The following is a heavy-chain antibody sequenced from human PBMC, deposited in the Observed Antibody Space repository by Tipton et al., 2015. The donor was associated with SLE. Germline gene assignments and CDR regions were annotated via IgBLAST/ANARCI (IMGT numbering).Heavy chain of an antibody. Sequence: TLSLTCTVSGGSLSSCSYFWSLIRQTAGKGLGWIWSIYTSGSTNHNPSLKSRVTMSVDTSKNQFSLKLSSVTAAATAVYYRARDTGSGGYYYGMDVWGQATTVTVSS. J-gene: IGHJ6*02. CDR3: ARDTGSGGYYYGMDV. CDR2: IYTSGST. V-gene: IGHV4-61*02. D-gene: IGHD4-17*01. CDR1: GGSLSSCSYF.